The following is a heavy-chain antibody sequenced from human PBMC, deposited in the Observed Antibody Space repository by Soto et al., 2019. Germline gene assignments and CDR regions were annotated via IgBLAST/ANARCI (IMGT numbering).Heavy chain of an antibody. CDR3: ARAYYGSGSQTFDY. V-gene: IGHV4-39*01. Sequence: SETLSLTGTVSGGSIRDTIYYWGWIRQPPGKGLEWIGSIHYSGSTHYSPSLKSRVTISVDPSKSQFSLNLTSMTPADTAVYYCARAYYGSGSQTFDYWGQGTLVTVSS. CDR2: IHYSGST. CDR1: GGSIRDTIYY. J-gene: IGHJ4*02. D-gene: IGHD3-10*01.